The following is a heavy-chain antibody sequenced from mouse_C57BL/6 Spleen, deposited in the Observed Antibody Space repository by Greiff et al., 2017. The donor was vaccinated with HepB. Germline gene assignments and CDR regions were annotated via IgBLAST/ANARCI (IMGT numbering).Heavy chain of an antibody. D-gene: IGHD1-1*01. CDR3: ARGTVVAFYYFDY. V-gene: IGHV1-82*01. CDR2: IYPGDGDT. Sequence: QVQLKESGPELVKPGASVKISCKASGYAFSSSWMNWVKQRPGKGLEWIGRIYPGDGDTNYNGKFKGKATLTADKSSSTAYMQLSSLTSEDSAVYFCARGTVVAFYYFDYWGQGTTLTVSS. J-gene: IGHJ2*01. CDR1: GYAFSSSW.